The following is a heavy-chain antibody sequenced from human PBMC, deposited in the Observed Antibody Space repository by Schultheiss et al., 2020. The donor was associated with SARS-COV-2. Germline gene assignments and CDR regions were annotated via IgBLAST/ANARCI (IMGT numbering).Heavy chain of an antibody. CDR2: INAGNGNT. CDR3: ARDRVLGYDFPVDV. CDR1: GYTFTSYA. Sequence: ASVKVSCKASGYTFTSYAMHWVRQAPGQRLEWMGWINAGNGNTKYSQKFQGRVTITRDTSASTAYMELSSLRSEDTAVYYCARDRVLGYDFPVDVWGQGTTVTVS. D-gene: IGHD3-3*01. J-gene: IGHJ6*02. V-gene: IGHV1-3*01.